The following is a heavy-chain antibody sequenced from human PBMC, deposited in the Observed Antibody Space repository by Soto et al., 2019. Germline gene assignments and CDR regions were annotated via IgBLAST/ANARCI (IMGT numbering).Heavy chain of an antibody. CDR3: ATYGATRTFDY. J-gene: IGHJ4*02. V-gene: IGHV3-48*01. D-gene: IGHD1-26*01. CDR1: GFTFSSYC. Sequence: QPGGSLRLSCAASGFTFSSYCMNWVRQAPGKGLEWVSYISSSSTTIYYAESVKGRFTISRDNSKNKLYLQMNSLRAEDTAVYYCATYGATRTFDYWGQGTLVTVSS. CDR2: ISSSSTTI.